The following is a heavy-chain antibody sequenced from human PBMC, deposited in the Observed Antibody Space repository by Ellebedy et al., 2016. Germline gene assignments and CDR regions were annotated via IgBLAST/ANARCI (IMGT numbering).Heavy chain of an antibody. J-gene: IGHJ4*02. Sequence: KVSXXGSGYSFTSYWIGWVRQMPGKGLEWMGIIYPGDSDTRYSPSFQGQVTISADKSISTAYLQWSSLKASDTAIYYCARLTIFGVVIFGYWGQGTLVTVSS. V-gene: IGHV5-51*01. D-gene: IGHD3-3*01. CDR1: GYSFTSYW. CDR3: ARLTIFGVVIFGY. CDR2: IYPGDSDT.